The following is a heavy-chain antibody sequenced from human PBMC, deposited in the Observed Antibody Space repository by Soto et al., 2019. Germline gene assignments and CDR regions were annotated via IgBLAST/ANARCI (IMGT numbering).Heavy chain of an antibody. CDR1: GFTVGRYA. J-gene: IGHJ6*03. V-gene: IGHV3-23*01. CDR3: AKETSGDWGYMDV. CDR2: ITNSGDRT. D-gene: IGHD2-21*02. Sequence: GGSLILSNSSSGFTVGRYAMTWGRQAPGKGLEWVASITNSGDRTEYACFVEGRFTISRDNSNNMLYLQMNTLRAGDTAFYYCAKETSGDWGYMDVWGRGTTVTVSS.